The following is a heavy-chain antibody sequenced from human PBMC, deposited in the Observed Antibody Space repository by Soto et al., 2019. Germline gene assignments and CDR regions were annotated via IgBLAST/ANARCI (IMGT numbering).Heavy chain of an antibody. CDR2: INPNSGGT. J-gene: IGHJ3*02. CDR3: EREVDDTAPWGAFDI. CDR1: GYTFTGYY. Sequence: ASVEVSCKASGYTFTGYYMHWARQAPGQGLEWMGWINPNSGGTNYAQKFQGWVTMTRDTSISTAYMELSRLRSDDTAVYYCEREVDDTAPWGAFDIWGQGTMVTVSS. V-gene: IGHV1-2*04. D-gene: IGHD5-18*01.